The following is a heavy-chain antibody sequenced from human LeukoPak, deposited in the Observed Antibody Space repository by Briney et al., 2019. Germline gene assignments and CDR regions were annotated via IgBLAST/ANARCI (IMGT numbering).Heavy chain of an antibody. CDR3: ARRAVPAAIYYYHYMDV. D-gene: IGHD2-2*02. CDR1: GYSFTSYW. J-gene: IGHJ6*03. V-gene: IGHV5-51*01. CDR2: IYPGDSDT. Sequence: GESLKISCKGSGYSFTSYWIGWVRQMPGKGLEWMGIIYPGDSDTRYSPSFQGQVTISADKSISTAYLQWSSLKASDTAMYYCARRAVPAAIYYYHYMDVWGKGTTVTVSS.